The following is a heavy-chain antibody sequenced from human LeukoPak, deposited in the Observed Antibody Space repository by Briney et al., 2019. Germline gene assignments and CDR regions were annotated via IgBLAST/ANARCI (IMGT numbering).Heavy chain of an antibody. V-gene: IGHV3-30*02. D-gene: IGHD3-3*01. J-gene: IGHJ4*02. Sequence: AGGSLRLSCAASGFTFSSYGMHWVRQAPGKGLEWVAFIRYDGSNKYYADSVKGRSTISRDNSKNTLYLQMNSLRAEDTAVYYCAKDSSLRFLYFDYWGQGTLVTVSP. CDR3: AKDSSLRFLYFDY. CDR1: GFTFSSYG. CDR2: IRYDGSNK.